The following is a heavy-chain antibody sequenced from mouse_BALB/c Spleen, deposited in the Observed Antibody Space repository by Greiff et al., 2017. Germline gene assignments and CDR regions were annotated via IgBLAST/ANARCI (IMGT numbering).Heavy chain of an antibody. CDR1: GFTFSNYW. V-gene: IGHV6-6*02. CDR3: TRDDGYFNAMDY. D-gene: IGHD2-3*01. CDR2: IRLKSNNYAT. Sequence: EVKLVESGGGLVQPGGSMKLSCVASGFTFSNYWMNWVRQSPEKGLEWVAEIRLKSNNYATHYAESVKGRFTISRDDSKSSVYLQMNNLRAEDTGIYYCTRDDGYFNAMDYWGQGTSVTVSS. J-gene: IGHJ4*01.